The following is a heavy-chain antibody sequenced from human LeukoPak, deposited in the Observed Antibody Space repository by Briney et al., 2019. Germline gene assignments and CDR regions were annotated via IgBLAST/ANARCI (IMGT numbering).Heavy chain of an antibody. J-gene: IGHJ4*02. CDR2: ISSSSSYT. D-gene: IGHD3-10*01. V-gene: IGHV3-11*05. CDR3: ARGIDGELLHTFDY. Sequence: GGSLRLSCAASGFTFSNTWMNWVRQAPGKGLEWVSYISSSSSYTNYADSVKGRFTISRDNAKNSLYLQMNSLRAEDTAVYYCARGIDGELLHTFDYWGQGTLVTVSS. CDR1: GFTFSNTW.